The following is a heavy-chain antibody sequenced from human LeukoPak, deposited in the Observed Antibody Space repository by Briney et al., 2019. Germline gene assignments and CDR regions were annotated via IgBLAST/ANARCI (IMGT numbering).Heavy chain of an antibody. J-gene: IGHJ4*02. Sequence: GGSLRLSCVASGFTFSSYCMSWVRQAPGKGLEWVVNINQDGSERYQVDSVKGRFTISRDNAQNSVHLQMNSLRDEDTAVYYCARARPNVVVGPPAAHFDSWGQGALVTVSS. V-gene: IGHV3-7*01. CDR3: ARARPNVVVGPPAAHFDS. D-gene: IGHD6-6*01. CDR1: GFTFSSYC. CDR2: INQDGSER.